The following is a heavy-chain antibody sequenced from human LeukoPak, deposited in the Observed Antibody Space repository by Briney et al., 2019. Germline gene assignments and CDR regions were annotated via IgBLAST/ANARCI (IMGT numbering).Heavy chain of an antibody. CDR1: GGSFSGYY. J-gene: IGHJ5*02. Sequence: PSETLSLTCAVYGGSFSGYYGGWIRQPPGKGREWIGSIYHSGSTYYNPSLKSRVTISVDTSKNQFSLKLSSVTAADTAVYYCARGYGLYSSSSYWFDPWGQGTLVTVSS. CDR3: ARGYGLYSSSSYWFDP. V-gene: IGHV4-34*01. D-gene: IGHD6-6*01. CDR2: IYHSGST.